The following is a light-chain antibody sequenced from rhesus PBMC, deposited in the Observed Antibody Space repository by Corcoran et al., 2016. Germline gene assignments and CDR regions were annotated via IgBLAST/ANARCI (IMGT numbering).Light chain of an antibody. Sequence: ETVMMQSPATLSLSPGERATLSCRASQSVGSTLAWYQQKPGKAPRLLIYYATSRATGIPDRVSGSGSWTEFTPTISSLEPEDVGIYYCQKYNDWPYSFGQGTKMEIK. CDR3: QKYNDWPYS. V-gene: IGKV3-42*02. CDR2: YAT. J-gene: IGKJ2*01. CDR1: QSVGST.